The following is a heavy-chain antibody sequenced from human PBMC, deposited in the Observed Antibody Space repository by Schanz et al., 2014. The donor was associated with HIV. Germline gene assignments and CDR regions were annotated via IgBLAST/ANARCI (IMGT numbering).Heavy chain of an antibody. V-gene: IGHV3-74*02. Sequence: EVQLLESGGGLAQPGGSLRLSCAASGFLFSDHYMDWVRQAPGKGLVWVYHIDTDWSTNYADSVKGRFTISRDNAKNTLYLQMNSLRAEDSAVYFCARVHSASSRFRYLFGMDVWGRGTTVIVSS. J-gene: IGHJ6*02. CDR3: ARVHSASSRFRYLFGMDV. D-gene: IGHD1-26*01. CDR2: IDTDWST. CDR1: GFLFSDHY.